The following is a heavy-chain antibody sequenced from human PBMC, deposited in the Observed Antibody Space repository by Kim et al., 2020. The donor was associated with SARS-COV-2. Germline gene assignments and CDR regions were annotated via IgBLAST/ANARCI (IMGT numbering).Heavy chain of an antibody. V-gene: IGHV3-23*01. CDR1: GFAFSRFS. CDR2: VHGGGDGI. CDR3: AKGRGHPLVYWHFDV. Sequence: GGSLRLSCAASGFAFSRFSMTWVRQAPGKGLEWVSIVHGGGDGITYADSVKGRFTISRDNSKDTLYLQMNSLRGEDTAIYYCAKGRGHPLVYWHFDVWGRGTLVTVSS. D-gene: IGHD6-6*01. J-gene: IGHJ2*01.